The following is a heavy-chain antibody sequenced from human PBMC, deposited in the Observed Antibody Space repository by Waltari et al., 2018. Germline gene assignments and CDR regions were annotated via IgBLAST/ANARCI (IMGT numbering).Heavy chain of an antibody. J-gene: IGHJ2*01. D-gene: IGHD3-3*01. Sequence: QVQLRESGPGVVKPLETLSLNCAVSGGSINTGYYSPWNWIRQPPGKGLEWIGLFQDRGNPKYTPSLKGRVAISIDTSKNQYSLRLTSVTVADTATYYCARGQWGAAGTQEWYYFDLWGRGTLVTVSS. CDR1: GGSINTGYYS. CDR2: FQDRGNP. V-gene: IGHV4-61*01. CDR3: ARGQWGAAGTQEWYYFDL.